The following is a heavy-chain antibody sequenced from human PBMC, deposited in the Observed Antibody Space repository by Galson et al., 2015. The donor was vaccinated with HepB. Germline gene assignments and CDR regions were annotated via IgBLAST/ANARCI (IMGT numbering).Heavy chain of an antibody. V-gene: IGHV3-30*18. CDR3: AKIGSSGWYHLRFFDY. D-gene: IGHD6-19*01. J-gene: IGHJ4*02. CDR1: GLTFSTYG. Sequence: SLRLSCAASGLTFSTYGMHWVRQAPGKGLEWVAFISYEGSNKYFADSVKGRFTISRDNSKNTLYLQMNSLRAEDTAVYYCAKIGSSGWYHLRFFDYWGQGTLVTVSS. CDR2: ISYEGSNK.